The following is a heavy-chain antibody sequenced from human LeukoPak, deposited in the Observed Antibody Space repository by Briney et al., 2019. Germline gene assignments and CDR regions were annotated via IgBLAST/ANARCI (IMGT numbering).Heavy chain of an antibody. CDR2: IIPIFGTA. J-gene: IGHJ3*02. D-gene: IGHD3-22*01. V-gene: IGHV1-69*06. Sequence: GASVKVSCKASGGTFSSYAISWVRQAPGQGLEWMGGIIPIFGTANYAQKFQGRVTITADKSTSTAYMELSSLRSEDTAVYYCATPLRSSGSGHDAFDIWGQGTMVTVSS. CDR1: GGTFSSYA. CDR3: ATPLRSSGSGHDAFDI.